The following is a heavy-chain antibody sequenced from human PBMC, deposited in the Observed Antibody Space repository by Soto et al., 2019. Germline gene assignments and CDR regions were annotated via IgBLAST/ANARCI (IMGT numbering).Heavy chain of an antibody. V-gene: IGHV4-39*01. D-gene: IGHD3-3*01. J-gene: IGHJ6*03. Sequence: SETLSLTCTVSGGSISSSSYYWGWIRQPPGKGLEWIGSIYYSGSTYYNPSLKSRVTISVDTSKNQFSLKLSSVTAADTAVYYCARQGGRYDFWSGYYYMDVWGKGTTVTVSS. CDR1: GGSISSSSYY. CDR3: ARQGGRYDFWSGYYYMDV. CDR2: IYYSGST.